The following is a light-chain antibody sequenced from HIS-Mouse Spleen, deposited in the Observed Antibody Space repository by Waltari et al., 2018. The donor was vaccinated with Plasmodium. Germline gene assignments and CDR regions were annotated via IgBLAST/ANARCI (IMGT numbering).Light chain of an antibody. CDR1: QDISNY. CDR3: QQYDNLPPLFT. CDR2: DAS. V-gene: IGKV1-33*01. Sequence: DIQMTQSPSSLSASVGDRVTITCQASQDISNYLNWYQQKPGNVPKLLIYDASNLETGVPSRFSGSGSGTDFTFTISSLQPEDIATYYCQQYDNLPPLFTFGPGTKVDIK. J-gene: IGKJ3*01.